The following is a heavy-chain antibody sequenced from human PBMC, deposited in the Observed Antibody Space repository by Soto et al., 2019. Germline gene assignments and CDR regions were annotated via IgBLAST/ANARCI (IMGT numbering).Heavy chain of an antibody. J-gene: IGHJ4*02. CDR1: GFTFSSYA. CDR2: ISGSGGST. D-gene: IGHD3-3*01. V-gene: IGHV3-23*01. Sequence: EVQLLESGGGLVQPGGSLRLSCAASGFTFSSYAMRWVRQAPGKGLEWVSAISGSGGSTYYADSVKGRFTISRDNSKNTLYLQMSSLRAEDTAVYYCASPFDYYCNYWGQGTLVTVTS. CDR3: ASPFDYYCNY.